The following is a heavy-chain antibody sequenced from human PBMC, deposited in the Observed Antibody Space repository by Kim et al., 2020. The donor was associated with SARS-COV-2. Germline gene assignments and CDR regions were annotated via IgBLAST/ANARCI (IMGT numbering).Heavy chain of an antibody. CDR2: ISHSGRT. V-gene: IGHV4-34*01. J-gene: IGHJ6*03. CDR1: PGSVSGYH. CDR3: ARGPPEIPDEPSTPLRGNFYMDV. Sequence: SETLSLTCAVYPGSVSGYHWTLIRQPPGKGLEWIGEISHSGRTNYNPSLKNRVIISIDTPKNLFTLRLTSVTAADTAIYYCARGPPEIPDEPSTPLRGNFYMDVWGKGAPISVSS. D-gene: IGHD3-10*01.